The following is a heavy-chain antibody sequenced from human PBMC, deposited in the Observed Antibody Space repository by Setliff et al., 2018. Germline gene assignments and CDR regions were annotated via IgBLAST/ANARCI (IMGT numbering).Heavy chain of an antibody. CDR1: GFTFSNYA. D-gene: IGHD6-13*01. J-gene: IGHJ4*02. CDR3: AKRSSGNYFDY. Sequence: PGGSLRLSCAASGFTFSNYAMSWVRQAPGKGLEWVSAISGSGGSIYYADSVKGRFTISRDNSKNTLYLQMKSLRAEDTAVYYCAKRSSGNYFDYWGQGTLVTVSS. V-gene: IGHV3-23*01. CDR2: ISGSGGSI.